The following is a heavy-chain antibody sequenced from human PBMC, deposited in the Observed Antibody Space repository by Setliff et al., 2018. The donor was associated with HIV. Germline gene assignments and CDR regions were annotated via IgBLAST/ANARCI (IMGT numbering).Heavy chain of an antibody. Sequence: PLETLSLTCTVDGGSFSGSSWSWIRQPPGRGLEWIGEISHSGTANYNPSLKSRVTLSLDKAKNRFSLNLKSVTDAETAVSFCARGLPDVRNGYDYGDWYFDLWGRGTLVTVSS. V-gene: IGHV4-34*01. J-gene: IGHJ2*01. D-gene: IGHD4-17*01. CDR2: ISHSGTA. CDR1: GGSFSGSS. CDR3: ARGLPDVRNGYDYGDWYFDL.